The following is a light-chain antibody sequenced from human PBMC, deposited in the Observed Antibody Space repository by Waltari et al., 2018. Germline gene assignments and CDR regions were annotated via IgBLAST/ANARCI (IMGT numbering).Light chain of an antibody. CDR3: QHHNNCPPRWT. CDR1: QRVSSK. J-gene: IGKJ1*01. Sequence: EIVMTQSPATLSVSPGERATLSCRASQRVSSKLAWYQAKPGQAPRPLIYGASTRATGVRARFSGSGSGPEYILTISSLQSEDFAVYYCQHHNNCPPRWTFCQGTKVEIK. CDR2: GAS. V-gene: IGKV3-15*01.